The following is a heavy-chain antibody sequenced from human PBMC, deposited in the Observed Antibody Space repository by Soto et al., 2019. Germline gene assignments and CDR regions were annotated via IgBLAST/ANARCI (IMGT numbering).Heavy chain of an antibody. CDR2: IYPTDSDI. D-gene: IGHD1-26*01. V-gene: IGHV5-51*01. Sequence: LGESLQIPRKGSGCMSTRCWNVGVRQLLEKEKEWMGIIYPTDSDIRYSPSFHGQVTISADKSTRTAYLHWNSLKASDTAMYYFARLDSGPYSFDSWGQGTLDIVSS. CDR1: GCMSTRCW. J-gene: IGHJ4*02. CDR3: ARLDSGPYSFDS.